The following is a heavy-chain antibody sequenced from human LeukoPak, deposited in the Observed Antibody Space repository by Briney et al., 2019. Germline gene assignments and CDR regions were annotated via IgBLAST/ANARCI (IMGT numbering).Heavy chain of an antibody. V-gene: IGHV3-43*02. Sequence: PGGSLRLSCAASGFTFDEFAMHWVRQAPGKGLEWDSFVSGDGGRTDYADSVKGRFTISRDNSKNSLYLQMNSLTAEDTAFYFCARDRMSRAPTYFHHWGQGTLVTVSA. CDR1: GFTFDEFA. CDR2: VSGDGGRT. D-gene: IGHD2-2*01. J-gene: IGHJ1*01. CDR3: ARDRMSRAPTYFHH.